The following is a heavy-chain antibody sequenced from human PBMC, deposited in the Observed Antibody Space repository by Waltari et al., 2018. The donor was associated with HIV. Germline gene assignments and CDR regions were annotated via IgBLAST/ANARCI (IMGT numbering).Heavy chain of an antibody. CDR1: GGSISRGSYY. CDR3: ARRGIQLWFYAFDI. J-gene: IGHJ3*02. D-gene: IGHD5-18*01. CDR2: IYTSGST. V-gene: IGHV4-61*02. Sequence: QVQLQDSGPGLVKPSQTLSLTCTVSGGSISRGSYYWRWIRRPAGKGLEWIGRIYTSGSTNYNPSLKSRVTISVDTSKNQFSLKLSSVTAADTAVYYCARRGIQLWFYAFDIWGQGTMVTVSS.